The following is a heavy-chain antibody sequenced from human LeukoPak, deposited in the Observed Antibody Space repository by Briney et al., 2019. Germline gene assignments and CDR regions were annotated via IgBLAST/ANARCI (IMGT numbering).Heavy chain of an antibody. J-gene: IGHJ4*02. D-gene: IGHD3-22*01. CDR1: GGSFSGYY. CDR3: ARARYDSSGYYPILDY. Sequence: ETLSLTCAVYGGSFSGYYWSWIRQPPGKGLEWVSSISSSSSYIYYADSVKGRFTISRDNAKNSLYLQMNSLRAEDTAVYYCARARYDSSGYYPILDYWGQGTLVTVSS. V-gene: IGHV3-21*01. CDR2: ISSSSSYI.